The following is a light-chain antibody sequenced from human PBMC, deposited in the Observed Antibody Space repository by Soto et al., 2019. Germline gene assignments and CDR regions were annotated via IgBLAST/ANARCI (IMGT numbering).Light chain of an antibody. CDR2: GAS. Sequence: EIGMTQSPATLSVSPGERATLSCRASQSVSSNLAWYQQKPGQAARLLIFGASTRATGIPARFIGSGPGTEFSLTISRLQSEDFAVDYCQQYNNWPPWTFGQGTKVEIQ. V-gene: IGKV3-15*01. J-gene: IGKJ1*01. CDR1: QSVSSN. CDR3: QQYNNWPPWT.